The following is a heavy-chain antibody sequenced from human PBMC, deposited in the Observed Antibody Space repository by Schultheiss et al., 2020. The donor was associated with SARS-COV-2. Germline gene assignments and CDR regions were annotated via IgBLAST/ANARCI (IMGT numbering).Heavy chain of an antibody. CDR2: IYPGDSDT. V-gene: IGHV5-51*01. J-gene: IGHJ5*02. Sequence: GGSLRLSCKGSGYNFTSYWIGWVRQMPGKGLEWMGIIYPGDSDTRYSPSFQGQVTISADKSISTAYLQWSSLKASDTAMYFCAIRGGTGYYTRWFDPWGQGTLVTVSS. D-gene: IGHD3/OR15-3a*01. CDR3: AIRGGTGYYTRWFDP. CDR1: GYNFTSYW.